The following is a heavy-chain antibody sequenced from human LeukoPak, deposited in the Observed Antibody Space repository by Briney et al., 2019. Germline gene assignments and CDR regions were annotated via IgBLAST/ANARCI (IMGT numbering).Heavy chain of an antibody. V-gene: IGHV4-39*01. D-gene: IGHD6-13*01. CDR1: GGSISSSSYY. CDR3: ARLPVYQPLIGRNWFDP. CDR2: IYYSGST. J-gene: IGHJ5*02. Sequence: SGTLSLTCTVSGGSISSSSYYWGWIRQPPGKGLEWIGSIYYSGSTYYNPSLKSRVTISVDTSKNQFSLKLSSVTAADTAVYYCARLPVYQPLIGRNWFDPWGQGTLVTVSS.